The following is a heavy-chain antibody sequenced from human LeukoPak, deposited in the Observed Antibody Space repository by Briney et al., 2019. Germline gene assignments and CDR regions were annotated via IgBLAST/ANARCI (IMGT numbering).Heavy chain of an antibody. J-gene: IGHJ3*02. CDR3: ARDSGGDIVVVPAAMGAFDT. V-gene: IGHV1-46*01. CDR2: INPSGGST. Sequence: ASVKVSCKASGYTFTSYYMHWVRQAPGQGLEWMGIINPSGGSTSYAQKFQGRVTMTRDTSTSTVYMELSSLRSEDTAVYYCARDSGGDIVVVPAAMGAFDTWGQGTMVTVSS. CDR1: GYTFTSYY. D-gene: IGHD2-2*01.